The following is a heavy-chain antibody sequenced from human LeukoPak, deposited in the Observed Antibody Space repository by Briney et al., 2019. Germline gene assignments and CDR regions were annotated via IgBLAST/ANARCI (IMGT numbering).Heavy chain of an antibody. V-gene: IGHV3-15*01. J-gene: IGHJ4*02. CDR1: GFKVRDVW. CDR2: IKSKSDGGTT. CDR3: TTDPRH. Sequence: GGSLRLSCGASGFKVRDVWMSWGRQAPGRGLEWLGRIKSKSDGGTTDYVAPVKGRFTISRDDSKNTVSLQMNSLKTEDTAVYYCTTDPRHWGQGTLVTVSS.